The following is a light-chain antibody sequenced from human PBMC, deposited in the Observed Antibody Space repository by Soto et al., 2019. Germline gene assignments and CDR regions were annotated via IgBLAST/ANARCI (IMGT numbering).Light chain of an antibody. CDR3: QRFGSSSYT. J-gene: IGKJ2*01. Sequence: EIVLTQSPGTLSLSPGERATLSCRASQSVSSSYLAWYQQKPGQAPRLLIYGASSRATGIPDRFSGSGSGTAFTLTSSSLEPEDSAVYYCQRFGSSSYTFGQGTKLEIK. V-gene: IGKV3-20*01. CDR2: GAS. CDR1: QSVSSSY.